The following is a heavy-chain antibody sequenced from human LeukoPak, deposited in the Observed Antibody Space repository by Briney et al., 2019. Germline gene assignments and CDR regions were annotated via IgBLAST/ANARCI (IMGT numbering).Heavy chain of an antibody. CDR2: IYTSWST. D-gene: IGHD1-26*01. CDR1: GGSISSYY. CDR3: ARSRASWELLFDY. Sequence: SSETLSLTCTVSGGSISSYYWSWIRQPAGKGLEWIGRIYTSWSTNYNPPLKSRVTMSVDTSKIQFSLKLSSVTAADTAVYYCARSRASWELLFDYWGQGTLVTVSS. J-gene: IGHJ4*02. V-gene: IGHV4-4*07.